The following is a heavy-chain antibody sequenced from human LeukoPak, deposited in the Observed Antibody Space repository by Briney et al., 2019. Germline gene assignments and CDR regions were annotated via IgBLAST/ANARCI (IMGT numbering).Heavy chain of an antibody. V-gene: IGHV1-69*06. J-gene: IGHJ4*02. Sequence: SVKVSCKASGGTFSSYAISWVRQAPGQGLEWMGGIIPIFGTANYAQKFQGRVTITADKSTSTAYMELSSLRSEDTAVYYCARGESSSWTPLDYFDYWGQGTLVTVSS. D-gene: IGHD6-13*01. CDR1: GGTFSSYA. CDR2: IIPIFGTA. CDR3: ARGESSSWTPLDYFDY.